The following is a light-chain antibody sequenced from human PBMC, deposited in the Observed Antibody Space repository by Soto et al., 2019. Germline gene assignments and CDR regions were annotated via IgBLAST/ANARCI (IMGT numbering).Light chain of an antibody. Sequence: EIVLTQSPGTLSLSPGERATLSFRASHTISSSYLAWYQQKPGQAPNLLIYGAFTRATGIPARFSGTGSGTEFTLTISSLQSEDFALYYCQQYNDWPLTFGQGTKVDIK. V-gene: IGKV3-15*01. J-gene: IGKJ1*01. CDR3: QQYNDWPLT. CDR2: GAF. CDR1: HTISSSY.